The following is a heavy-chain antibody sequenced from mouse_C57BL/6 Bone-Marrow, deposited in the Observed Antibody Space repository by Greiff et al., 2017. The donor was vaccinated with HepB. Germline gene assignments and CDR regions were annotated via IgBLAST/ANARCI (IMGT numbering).Heavy chain of an antibody. Sequence: EVQVVESGPGLVKPSQSLSLTCSVTGYSITSGYYWNWIRQFPGNKLEWMGYISYDGSNNYNPSLKNRISITRDTSKNQLFLKLNSVTTEDTATYYGARGGTYSWYFDVWGTGTTVTVSS. D-gene: IGHD1-1*01. J-gene: IGHJ1*03. CDR3: ARGGTYSWYFDV. CDR1: GYSITSGYY. V-gene: IGHV3-6*01. CDR2: ISYDGSN.